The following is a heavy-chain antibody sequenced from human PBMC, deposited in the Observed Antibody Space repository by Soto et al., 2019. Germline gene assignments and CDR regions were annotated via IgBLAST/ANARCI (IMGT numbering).Heavy chain of an antibody. CDR3: AKDSYYDSSGYSPFDY. V-gene: IGHV3-30*18. CDR1: GFTFSSYG. Sequence: PGGSLRLSCADSGFTFSSYGMHWVRQAPGKGLEWVAVISYGGSNKYYADSVKGRFTISRDNSKNTLYLQMNSLRAEDTAVYYCAKDSYYDSSGYSPFDYWGQGTLVTVSS. D-gene: IGHD3-22*01. J-gene: IGHJ4*02. CDR2: ISYGGSNK.